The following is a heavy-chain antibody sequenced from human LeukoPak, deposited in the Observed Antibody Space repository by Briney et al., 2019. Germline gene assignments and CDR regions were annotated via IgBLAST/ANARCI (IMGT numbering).Heavy chain of an antibody. CDR3: ASAIVVVTAIPGWFDP. CDR1: GGTFSSYA. J-gene: IGHJ5*02. D-gene: IGHD2-21*02. Sequence: VASVKVSCKASGGTFSSYAISCVRQAPGQGLEWMGGIIPIFGTANYAQKFQGRVTITTDESTSTAYMELSSLRSEDTAVYYCASAIVVVTAIPGWFDPWGQGTLVTVSS. V-gene: IGHV1-69*05. CDR2: IIPIFGTA.